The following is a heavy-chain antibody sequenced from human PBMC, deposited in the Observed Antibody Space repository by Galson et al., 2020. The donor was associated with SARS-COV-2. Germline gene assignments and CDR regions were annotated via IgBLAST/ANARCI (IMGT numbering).Heavy chain of an antibody. Sequence: SLKISCVASGFAFDGFAMHWVRQAPGRGLEWVSGINWKSVNLVYAESVKGRFTISRDNAKRSLFLQMNSLRPEDTALYYCTKGLEFGESRPSDLWGQGTAVIVSS. V-gene: IGHV3-9*01. D-gene: IGHD3-10*01. CDR1: GFAFDGFA. CDR2: INWKSVNL. J-gene: IGHJ5*02. CDR3: TKGLEFGESRPSDL.